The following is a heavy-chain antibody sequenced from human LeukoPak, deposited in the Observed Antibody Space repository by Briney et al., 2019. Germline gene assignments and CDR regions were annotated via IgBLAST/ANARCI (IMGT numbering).Heavy chain of an antibody. D-gene: IGHD3-22*01. V-gene: IGHV4-59*08. CDR1: GGSISSYY. Sequence: SETLSLTCTVSGGSISSYYWSWIRQPPGKGLEWIRYIYYSGSTNYNPSLKSRVTISVDTSKNQFSLKLSSVTAADTAVYYCARHVAGYYDSSGYPYWYFDLWGRGTLVTVSS. J-gene: IGHJ2*01. CDR3: ARHVAGYYDSSGYPYWYFDL. CDR2: IYYSGST.